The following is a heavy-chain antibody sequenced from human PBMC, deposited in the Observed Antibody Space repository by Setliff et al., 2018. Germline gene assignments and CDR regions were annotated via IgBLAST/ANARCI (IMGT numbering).Heavy chain of an antibody. D-gene: IGHD6-19*01. CDR3: ARANDYSSGWYFYYYGMDV. V-gene: IGHV1-18*01. J-gene: IGHJ6*02. CDR2: ISAYNGNT. Sequence: VASVKVSCKASGGTFSSYDISWVRQAPGQGLEWMGWISAYNGNTNYAQKLQGRVTMTTDTSTSTAYMELRSLRSDDTAVYYCARANDYSSGWYFYYYGMDVWGQGTTVTVSS. CDR1: GGTFSSYD.